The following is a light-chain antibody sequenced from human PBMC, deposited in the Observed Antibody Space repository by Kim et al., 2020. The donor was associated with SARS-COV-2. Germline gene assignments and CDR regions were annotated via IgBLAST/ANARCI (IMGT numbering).Light chain of an antibody. CDR3: QVWDSSSDQV. CDR2: YDS. CDR1: NIGSKS. Sequence: SYELTQPPSVSVAPGKTARITCGGNNIGSKSVHWYQQKPGQAPVLVIYYDSDRPSGTPERFSGSNSGNTATLTISRVEAGDEADYYCQVWDSSSDQVFGG. V-gene: IGLV3-21*04. J-gene: IGLJ2*01.